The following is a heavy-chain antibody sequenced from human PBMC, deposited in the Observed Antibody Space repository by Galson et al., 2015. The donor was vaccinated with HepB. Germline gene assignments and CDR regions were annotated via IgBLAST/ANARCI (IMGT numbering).Heavy chain of an antibody. CDR3: ATFRSANWATSFDY. CDR2: INTDGSNT. D-gene: IGHD3-3*01. V-gene: IGHV3-74*01. J-gene: IGHJ4*02. CDR1: GFTFSSYW. Sequence: SLRLSCAASGFTFSSYWMYWVRQAPGKGLEWVSRINTDGSNTRYADFVKGRFTISRDNAENTVYLQMNSLRGEDTAVYYCATFRSANWATSFDYWGQGTLVTVSS.